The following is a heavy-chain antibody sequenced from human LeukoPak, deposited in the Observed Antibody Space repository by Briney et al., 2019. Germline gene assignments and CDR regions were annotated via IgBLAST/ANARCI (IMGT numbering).Heavy chain of an antibody. Sequence: GESLKISCKGSGYTFTTYWISWVRQMPGKGLEWMGIIYPGDSDTRNRPPIQGQVTISVDKSISTAYLQWSSLKASDTAMYYCARTRVAGTSGAFDIWGQGTMVTVSS. CDR2: IYPGDSDT. V-gene: IGHV5-51*01. D-gene: IGHD6-19*01. J-gene: IGHJ3*02. CDR3: ARTRVAGTSGAFDI. CDR1: GYTFTTYW.